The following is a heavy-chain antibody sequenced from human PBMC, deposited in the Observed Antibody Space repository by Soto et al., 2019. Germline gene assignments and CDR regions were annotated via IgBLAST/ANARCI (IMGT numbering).Heavy chain of an antibody. V-gene: IGHV3-7*01. Sequence: EVQLVESGGGLVQPGGSLRLSCAASGFTFSSYWMTWFRRAPGKGLEWVAKIRQDGIEIHYVDSVKGRFTISRDNAENSLFLQMNSLRAEDTAVYYCARDDVGTLDYWGQGTLVTVSS. CDR2: IRQDGIEI. CDR3: ARDDVGTLDY. J-gene: IGHJ4*02. CDR1: GFTFSSYW. D-gene: IGHD6-13*01.